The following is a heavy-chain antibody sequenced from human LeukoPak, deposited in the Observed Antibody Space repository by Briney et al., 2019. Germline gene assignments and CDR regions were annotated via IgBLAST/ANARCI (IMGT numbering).Heavy chain of an antibody. D-gene: IGHD3-22*01. V-gene: IGHV4-59*01. CDR2: FHSSGNR. CDR1: GDSIRTDH. Sequence: SETLSLTCTVSGDSIRTDHWGWIRQAPGKGLELLGYFHSSGNRNYNPSLQSRVTMSIETPKNQFSLKLSSVTAEDTAVYYCASLPETHSSGLYTVDYWGQGTLLTVSS. CDR3: ASLPETHSSGLYTVDY. J-gene: IGHJ4*02.